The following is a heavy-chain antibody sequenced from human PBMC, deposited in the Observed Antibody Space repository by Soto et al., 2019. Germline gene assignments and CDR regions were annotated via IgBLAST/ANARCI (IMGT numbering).Heavy chain of an antibody. CDR2: ISYDGSNK. CDR1: GFTFSSYA. CDR3: ARTYYYDSSGYIPFDY. J-gene: IGHJ4*02. Sequence: GGSLRLSCAASGFTFSSYAMHWVRQAPGKGLEWVAVISYDGSNKYYADSVKGRFTISRDNSKNTLYLQMNSLRAEDTAVYYCARTYYYDSSGYIPFDYWGQGTLVTVSS. V-gene: IGHV3-30-3*01. D-gene: IGHD3-22*01.